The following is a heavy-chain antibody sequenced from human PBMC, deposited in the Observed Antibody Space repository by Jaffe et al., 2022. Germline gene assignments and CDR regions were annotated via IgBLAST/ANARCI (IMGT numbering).Heavy chain of an antibody. Sequence: QVQLQESGPGLVKPSETLSLTCTVSGGSISSYYWSWIRQPPGKGLEWIGYIYYSGSTNYNPSLKSRVTISVDTSKNQFSLKLSSVTAADTAVYYCARDSPASYGDYAFHWFDPWGQGTLVTVSS. D-gene: IGHD4-17*01. V-gene: IGHV4-59*01. CDR3: ARDSPASYGDYAFHWFDP. CDR2: IYYSGST. CDR1: GGSISSYY. J-gene: IGHJ5*02.